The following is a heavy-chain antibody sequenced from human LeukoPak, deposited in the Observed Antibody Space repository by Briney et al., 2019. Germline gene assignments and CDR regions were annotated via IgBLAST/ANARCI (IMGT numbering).Heavy chain of an antibody. CDR1: GGTFSSYA. Sequence: EASVKVSCKASGGTFSSYAISWVRQAPGQGLEWMGGIIPIFGTANYAQKFQGRVTITADESTSTAYMELSSLRSEDTAVYYCARDQAGGYSYGLYYYYGMDVWGQGTTVTVSS. CDR2: IIPIFGTA. J-gene: IGHJ6*02. CDR3: ARDQAGGYSYGLYYYYGMDV. V-gene: IGHV1-69*13. D-gene: IGHD5-18*01.